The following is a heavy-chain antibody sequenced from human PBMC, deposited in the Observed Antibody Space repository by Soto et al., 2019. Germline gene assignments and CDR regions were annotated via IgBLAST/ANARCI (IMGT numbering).Heavy chain of an antibody. CDR1: GGSFSGYY. CDR2: INHSRST. V-gene: IGHV4-34*01. CDR3: ASSPPGLAAAGMVGSALRKRYGRYFDY. J-gene: IGHJ4*02. D-gene: IGHD6-13*01. Sequence: QVQLQQWGAGLLKPSETLSLTCAVYGGSFSGYYWSWIRQPPGKGLEWIGEINHSRSTNYNPSLKSRVTISIDTSKNQFSLKLSSVTAADTAVYYCASSPPGLAAAGMVGSALRKRYGRYFDYWGQGTLVTVSS.